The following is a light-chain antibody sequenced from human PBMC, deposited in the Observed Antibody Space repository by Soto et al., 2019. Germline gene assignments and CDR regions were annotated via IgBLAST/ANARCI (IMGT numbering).Light chain of an antibody. Sequence: EIVTTQSPATLSVSPGERATLSCRASQSVSSDLALYHQKPGQAPRLLIYGASTRATGIPDRFSGSGSGTDFTLTINRLEPEDFAVYYCQQYGSSPGTFGQGTKVDI. J-gene: IGKJ1*01. CDR3: QQYGSSPGT. CDR1: QSVSSD. CDR2: GAS. V-gene: IGKV3-20*01.